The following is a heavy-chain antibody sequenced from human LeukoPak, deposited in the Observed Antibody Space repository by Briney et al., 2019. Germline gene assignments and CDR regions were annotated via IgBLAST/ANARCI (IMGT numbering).Heavy chain of an antibody. D-gene: IGHD6-13*01. V-gene: IGHV3-7*01. J-gene: IGHJ3*02. CDR1: GFTFSSYW. CDR3: ARDVTAADVDAFDI. Sequence: PGGSPRLSCAASGFTFSSYWMSWVRQAPGKGLEWVANIKQDGSEKYYVDSVKGRFTISRDNAKNSLYLQMNSLRAEDTAVYYCARDVTAADVDAFDIWGQGTMVTVSS. CDR2: IKQDGSEK.